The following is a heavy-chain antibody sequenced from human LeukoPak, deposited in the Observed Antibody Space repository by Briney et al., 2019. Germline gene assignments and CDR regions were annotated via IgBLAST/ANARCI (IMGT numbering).Heavy chain of an antibody. CDR3: ARATGYDSSGD. J-gene: IGHJ4*02. Sequence: SVKVSCKASGGTFSSYAISWVRQAPGQGLEWMGGFIPIFGTANYAQKFQGRVPLTADESTSTAYMALSSLRSEHTAVYYCARATGYDSSGDWGQGTLVNVSS. D-gene: IGHD3-22*01. V-gene: IGHV1-69*01. CDR1: GGTFSSYA. CDR2: FIPIFGTA.